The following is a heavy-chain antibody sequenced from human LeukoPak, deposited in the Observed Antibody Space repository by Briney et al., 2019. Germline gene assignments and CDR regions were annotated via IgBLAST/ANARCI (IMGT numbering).Heavy chain of an antibody. Sequence: GGSLRLSCAASGFTFSDYYMSWLRQAPGKGLEWVSYISSSGSTIYYADSVKGRFTISMDNAKNSLYLQMNSLRAEDTAVYYCARVGYSSGWTVRGGFDYWGQGTLVTVSS. CDR1: GFTFSDYY. J-gene: IGHJ4*02. CDR3: ARVGYSSGWTVRGGFDY. CDR2: ISSSGSTI. V-gene: IGHV3-11*01. D-gene: IGHD6-19*01.